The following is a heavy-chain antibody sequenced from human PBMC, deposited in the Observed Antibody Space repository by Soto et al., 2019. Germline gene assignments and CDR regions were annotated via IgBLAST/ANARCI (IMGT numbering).Heavy chain of an antibody. CDR1: GGSISSDDYY. CDR2: IHSSGSI. Sequence: SETLSLTCTVSGGSISSDDYYWSWIRQAPGRGLEWIGYIHSSGSIYYNPSLKSRATMSIDTSGNQFSLKVSSVTVADTAVYYCARDLDGLHDDTSGPFPRPGWGQGTLVTVSS. D-gene: IGHD3-22*01. J-gene: IGHJ1*01. CDR3: ARDLDGLHDDTSGPFPRPG. V-gene: IGHV4-30-4*01.